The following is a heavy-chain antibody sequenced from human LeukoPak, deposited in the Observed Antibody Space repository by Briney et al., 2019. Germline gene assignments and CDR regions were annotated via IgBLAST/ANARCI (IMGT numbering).Heavy chain of an antibody. D-gene: IGHD4-23*01. V-gene: IGHV3-48*01. CDR1: GFTFSSYS. CDR2: ISSSSSPI. Sequence: GGSLRLSCAASGFTFSSYSMNWVRQAPGKGLEWVAYISSSSSPIYYADFVKGRFTVSRDNAKSSLYLEMNSLTAEDTAVYYCARKLLRADYYYIDVWGKGTTVTVSS. J-gene: IGHJ6*03. CDR3: ARKLLRADYYYIDV.